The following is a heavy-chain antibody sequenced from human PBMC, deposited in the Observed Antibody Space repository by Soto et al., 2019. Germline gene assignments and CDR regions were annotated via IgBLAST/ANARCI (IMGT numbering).Heavy chain of an antibody. Sequence: QVQLQESGPGLVKPSETLSLTCTVSGGSISSYYWSWIRQPPGKGLEWIGYIYYSGSTNYNPSLKRRVTISVDRSKSQFSLKLTSGTAADTAVYYCARDNGYSYGYNLDHWGQGTLVTVSS. CDR2: IYYSGST. J-gene: IGHJ4*02. CDR1: GGSISSYY. V-gene: IGHV4-59*01. CDR3: ARDNGYSYGYNLDH. D-gene: IGHD5-18*01.